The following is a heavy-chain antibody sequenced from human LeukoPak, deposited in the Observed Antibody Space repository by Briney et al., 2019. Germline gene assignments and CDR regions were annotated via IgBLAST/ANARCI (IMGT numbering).Heavy chain of an antibody. CDR3: ARGSPDGLQWSYFDY. Sequence: PSETLSLTCAVYGGSFSGYYWSWIRQPPGKGLEWIGEINHSGSTNYNPSLKSRVTISVDTSKNQFSLKLSSVTAADTAVYYCARGSPDGLQWSYFDYWGQGTLVTVSS. V-gene: IGHV4-34*01. CDR2: INHSGST. D-gene: IGHD3-3*01. J-gene: IGHJ4*02. CDR1: GGSFSGYY.